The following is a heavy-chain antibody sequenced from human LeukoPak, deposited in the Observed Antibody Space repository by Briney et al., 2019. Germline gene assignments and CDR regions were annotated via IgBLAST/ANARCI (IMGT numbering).Heavy chain of an antibody. V-gene: IGHV3-23*01. CDR1: GFTFSSYA. D-gene: IGHD3-3*01. CDR3: AKCYDFWSGYFNPLDY. J-gene: IGHJ4*02. CDR2: ISGSGGST. Sequence: GGSLRLSCGASGFTFSSYAMSWVRQAPGKGLEWVSAISGSGGSTYYADSVKGRFTISRDNSKNTLYLQMNSLRAEDTAVYYCAKCYDFWSGYFNPLDYWGQGTLVTVSS.